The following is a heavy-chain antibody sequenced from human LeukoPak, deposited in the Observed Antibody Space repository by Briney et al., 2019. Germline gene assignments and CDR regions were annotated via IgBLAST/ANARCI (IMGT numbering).Heavy chain of an antibody. CDR1: GGSISSGDYY. V-gene: IGHV4-30-4*02. Sequence: PSETLSLTCTVSGGSISSGDYYWSWIRQPPGKGLEWIGYIYYSGSTYYNPSLKSRVTISVDTSKNQFSLKLSSVTAADTAVYYCARDRTNQLRYFDLNDAFDIWGQGTMVTVSS. CDR3: ARDRTNQLRYFDLNDAFDI. D-gene: IGHD3-9*01. J-gene: IGHJ3*02. CDR2: IYYSGST.